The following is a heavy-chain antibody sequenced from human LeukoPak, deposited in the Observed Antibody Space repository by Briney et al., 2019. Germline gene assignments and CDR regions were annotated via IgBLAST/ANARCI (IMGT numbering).Heavy chain of an antibody. Sequence: ASVKVSCKASGYTFTSYDINWVRQATGQGLEWMGWMNPNSGNTGYAQKFQGRVTMTRNTSISTAYMELSSLRSEDTAVYYCASRPRSGCSIDYWGQGTLVTVSS. CDR3: ASRPRSGCSIDY. CDR1: GYTFTSYD. V-gene: IGHV1-8*01. D-gene: IGHD6-19*01. CDR2: MNPNSGNT. J-gene: IGHJ4*02.